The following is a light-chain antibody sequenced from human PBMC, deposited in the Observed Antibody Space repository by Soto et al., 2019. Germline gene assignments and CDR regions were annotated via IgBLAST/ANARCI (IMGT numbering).Light chain of an antibody. Sequence: QSALTQPASVSGSPGQSIAISCTGTSSNVGGYDYVSWYQQHPDKAPKLLIYEVTKRPSGVSNRFSGSKSGNTASLTISGLQPEDEAYYHCSSHTSGSTRVFGSGTKLTVL. CDR1: SSNVGGYDY. CDR3: SSHTSGSTRV. V-gene: IGLV2-14*01. J-gene: IGLJ1*01. CDR2: EVT.